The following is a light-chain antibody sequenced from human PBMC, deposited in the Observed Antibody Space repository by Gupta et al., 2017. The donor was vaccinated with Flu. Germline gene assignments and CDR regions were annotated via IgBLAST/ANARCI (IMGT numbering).Light chain of an antibody. J-gene: IGKJ1*01. CDR2: GAS. CDR3: QQDYNLPWA. CDR1: QSVSSSY. V-gene: IGKV3D-7*01. Sequence: ERVTLSCRASQSVSSSYLTWYQQKPGQAPRLLIYGASTRATSIPARFSGSGSGTDFTLTISSLQPEDFAVYYCQQDYNLPWAFGQGTKVEIK.